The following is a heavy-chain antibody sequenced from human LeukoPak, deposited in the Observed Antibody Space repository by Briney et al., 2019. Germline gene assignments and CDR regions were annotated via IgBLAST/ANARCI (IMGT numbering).Heavy chain of an antibody. CDR3: ARRHITVAGTRFDY. D-gene: IGHD6-19*01. J-gene: IGHJ4*02. V-gene: IGHV4-34*01. Sequence: SETLSLTCAVYGGSFSGYYWSWIRQPPGKGLEWIGEINHSGSTNYNPSLKSRVTISVDTSKNQFSLKLSSVTAADTAIYYCARRHITVAGTRFDYWGQGTLVTVSS. CDR1: GGSFSGYY. CDR2: INHSGST.